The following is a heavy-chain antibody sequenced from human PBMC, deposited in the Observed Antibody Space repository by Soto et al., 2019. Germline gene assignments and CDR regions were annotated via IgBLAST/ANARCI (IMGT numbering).Heavy chain of an antibody. D-gene: IGHD1-26*01. V-gene: IGHV1-69*13. CDR2: IIPIFGTA. Sequence: SVKVSCKASGGTFSSYAISWVRQAPGQGLEWMGGIIPIFGTANYAQKFQGRVTITADESTSTANMELSSLRSEDTAVYYCARDLNQGGLLYFDYWGQGTLVTVSS. J-gene: IGHJ4*02. CDR1: GGTFSSYA. CDR3: ARDLNQGGLLYFDY.